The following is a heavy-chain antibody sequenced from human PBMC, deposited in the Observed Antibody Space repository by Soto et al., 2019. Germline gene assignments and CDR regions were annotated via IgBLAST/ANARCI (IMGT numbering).Heavy chain of an antibody. D-gene: IGHD2-2*01. V-gene: IGHV2-26*01. CDR1: GFSLSNARMG. J-gene: IGHJ6*02. CDR2: IFSNDEK. Sequence: SGPTLVNPTETLTLTCTVSGFSLSNARMGVSWIRQPPGKALEWLAHIFSNDEKSYSTSLKSRLTISKDTSKSQVVLTMTNMDPVDTATYYCARIQYCSSTSCYPGEYYYYGMDVWGQGTTVTVSS. CDR3: ARIQYCSSTSCYPGEYYYYGMDV.